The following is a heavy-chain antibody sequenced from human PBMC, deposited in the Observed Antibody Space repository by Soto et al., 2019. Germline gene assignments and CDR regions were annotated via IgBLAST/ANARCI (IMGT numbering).Heavy chain of an antibody. Sequence: GGSLRLSCAASGFTFSSYAMHWVRQAPGKGLEWVAVISYDGSNKYYADSVKGRFTISRDNSKNTLYLQMNSLRAEDTAVYYCARRSYSSTGMGGRVYYYYGMDVWGQGTTVTVSS. D-gene: IGHD3-16*01. CDR1: GFTFSSYA. CDR3: ARRSYSSTGMGGRVYYYYGMDV. V-gene: IGHV3-30-3*01. CDR2: ISYDGSNK. J-gene: IGHJ6*02.